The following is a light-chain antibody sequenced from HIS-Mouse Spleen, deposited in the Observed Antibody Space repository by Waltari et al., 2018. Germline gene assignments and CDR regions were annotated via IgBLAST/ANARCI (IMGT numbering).Light chain of an antibody. CDR2: EVS. V-gene: IGLV2-8*01. CDR3: SSYAGSNNLV. Sequence: QSALTQPPSASGSPGQSLPISCTGTSSDVGGYNSVSWYQQHPGKAPKLMIYEVSKRPSGVPDRFSGSKSGNTASLTVSGLQAEDEADYYCSSYAGSNNLVFGGGTKLTVL. J-gene: IGLJ2*01. CDR1: SSDVGGYNS.